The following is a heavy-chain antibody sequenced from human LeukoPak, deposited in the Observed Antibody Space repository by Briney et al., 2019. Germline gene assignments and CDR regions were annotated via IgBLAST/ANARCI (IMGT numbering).Heavy chain of an antibody. CDR3: ARDLAGADDY. CDR1: SFTFSKYW. Sequence: GGSLRLSCAASSFTFSKYWFHWVRQAPGKGLDWVSRIDTNGRTTDYADSVKGRFTISRDNAKNTLFLEMNSLRAEDTAVYYCARDLAGADDYWGQGTLVTVYS. J-gene: IGHJ4*02. D-gene: IGHD6-13*01. V-gene: IGHV3-74*01. CDR2: IDTNGRTT.